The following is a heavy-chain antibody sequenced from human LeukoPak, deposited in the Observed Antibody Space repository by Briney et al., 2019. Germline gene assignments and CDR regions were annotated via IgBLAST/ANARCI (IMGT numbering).Heavy chain of an antibody. V-gene: IGHV4-34*01. Sequence: SETLSLTCAVYGGSFSGYYWSWIRQPPGKGLEWIGEINHSGSTNYNPSLKSRVTISVDTSKNQFSLKLSSVTAAGTAVYYCARVGYYDSSGYYADWFDYWGQGTLVTVSS. CDR3: ARVGYYDSSGYYADWFDY. D-gene: IGHD3-22*01. CDR2: INHSGST. J-gene: IGHJ4*02. CDR1: GGSFSGYY.